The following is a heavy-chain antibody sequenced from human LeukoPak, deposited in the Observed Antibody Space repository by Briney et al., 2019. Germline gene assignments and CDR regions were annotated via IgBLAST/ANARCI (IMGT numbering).Heavy chain of an antibody. Sequence: GGSLRLSCAASGFTFSSYGMHWVRQAPGKGLEWVAFIRYDGSNKYYADSVKGRFTISRDNSKNPLYLQMNRLRAEDTAVYYCATDGEYYYDSSRYYSDYWGQGTLVTASS. CDR1: GFTFSSYG. V-gene: IGHV3-30*02. CDR2: IRYDGSNK. CDR3: ATDGEYYYDSSRYYSDY. J-gene: IGHJ4*02. D-gene: IGHD3-22*01.